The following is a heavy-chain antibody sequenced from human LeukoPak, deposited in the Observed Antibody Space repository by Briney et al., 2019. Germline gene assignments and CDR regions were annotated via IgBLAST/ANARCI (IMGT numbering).Heavy chain of an antibody. D-gene: IGHD5-18*01. CDR2: INPNSGVT. Sequence: ASVKVSCKASEYTFVGHYMHWVRQAPGQGLEWMGWINPNSGVTTYAQKFQGRVTMTRDTSISTAYMELSRLSSDDTAVYYCARGRGYSYSWFDPWAREPWSPSPQ. CDR1: EYTFVGHY. CDR3: ARGRGYSYSWFDP. V-gene: IGHV1-2*02. J-gene: IGHJ5*02.